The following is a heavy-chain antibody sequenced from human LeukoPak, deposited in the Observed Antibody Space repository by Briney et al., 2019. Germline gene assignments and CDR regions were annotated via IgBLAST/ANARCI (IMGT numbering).Heavy chain of an antibody. V-gene: IGHV4-39*01. CDR2: MDYDGST. CDR1: GASISGSSYY. CDR3: ARIYNEWEPPDY. J-gene: IGHJ4*02. Sequence: PETLSLTCTVSGASISGSSYYWGWIRQPPGKGLEWIGSMDYDGSTYYNPSLKSRVTISVDTSKNQFSLKLSSVTAADTAVYYCARIYNEWEPPDYWGQGILVTVSS. D-gene: IGHD1-26*01.